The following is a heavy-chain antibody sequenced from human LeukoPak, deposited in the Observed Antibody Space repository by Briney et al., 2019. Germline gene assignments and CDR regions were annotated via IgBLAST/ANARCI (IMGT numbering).Heavy chain of an antibody. Sequence: GGSLRLSCAASGFTFSSYAMSWVRQAPGKGLEWVSGISGSGGSTYYADSVKGRFTISRDNSKNTLYLQMNSLRAEDTAVYYCAKVSAWAMVGATYFDYWGQGTLVTVSS. CDR1: GFTFSSYA. CDR2: ISGSGGST. V-gene: IGHV3-23*01. D-gene: IGHD1-26*01. J-gene: IGHJ4*02. CDR3: AKVSAWAMVGATYFDY.